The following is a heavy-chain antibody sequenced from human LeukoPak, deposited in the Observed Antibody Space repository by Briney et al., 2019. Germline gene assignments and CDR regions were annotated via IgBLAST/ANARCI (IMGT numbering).Heavy chain of an antibody. V-gene: IGHV4-4*07. CDR2: IYASGYT. CDR1: GDSISSYS. J-gene: IGHJ4*02. Sequence: PSGTLSLTCTVSGDSISSYSWSWVRQPAGKGLEWIGRIYASGYTDYDPSLRSRVTMSVDTSKNQFSLKLTSVTAADTSVFFCARNHIVTGTYFDSWGPGTLVTVSS. CDR3: ARNHIVTGTYFDS. D-gene: IGHD2-21*01.